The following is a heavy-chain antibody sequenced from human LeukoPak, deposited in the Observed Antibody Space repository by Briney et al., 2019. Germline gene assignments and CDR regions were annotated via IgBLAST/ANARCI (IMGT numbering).Heavy chain of an antibody. V-gene: IGHV3-48*03. CDR2: ISSSGSTI. D-gene: IGHD3-22*01. Sequence: GGSLRLSCAASGFTFSSYEMNWVRQAPGKGLEWVSYISSSGSTIYYADSVKGRFTISRDNAKNSLYLQMNSLRAEDTAVYYCARDRNYYDSSGYYYEWGQGTLVTVSS. CDR1: GFTFSSYE. J-gene: IGHJ4*02. CDR3: ARDRNYYDSSGYYYE.